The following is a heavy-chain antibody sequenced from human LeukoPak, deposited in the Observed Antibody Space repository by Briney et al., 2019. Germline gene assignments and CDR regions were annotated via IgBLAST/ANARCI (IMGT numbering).Heavy chain of an antibody. CDR2: ISYDGSNK. CDR3: ARDRSGDIVVVPAAMTPYYYYGMDV. CDR1: GFTFSSYA. V-gene: IGHV3-30*04. J-gene: IGHJ6*02. D-gene: IGHD2-2*01. Sequence: GGSLRLSCAASGFTFSSYAMHWVRQAPGKGLEWVAVISYDGSNKYYADSVKGRFTISRDNSKNTLYLQMNSLRAEDTAVYYCARDRSGDIVVVPAAMTPYYYYGMDVWGQETTVTVSS.